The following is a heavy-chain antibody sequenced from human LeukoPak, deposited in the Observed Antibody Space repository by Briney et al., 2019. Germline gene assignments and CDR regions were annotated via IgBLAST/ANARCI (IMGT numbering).Heavy chain of an antibody. J-gene: IGHJ5*02. D-gene: IGHD2-15*01. V-gene: IGHV5-51*01. Sequence: GESLKISRQGSGYSFTSYWIGWVRQMPGKGLEWMGIIYPGDSDTRYSPSFQGQVTISADKSISTAYLQWSSLKASDTAMYYCARRGYCSGGSCYANWFDPWGQGTLVTVSS. CDR1: GYSFTSYW. CDR3: ARRGYCSGGSCYANWFDP. CDR2: IYPGDSDT.